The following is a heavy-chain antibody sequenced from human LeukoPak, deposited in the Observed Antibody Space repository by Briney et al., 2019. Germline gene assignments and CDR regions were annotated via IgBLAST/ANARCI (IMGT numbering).Heavy chain of an antibody. D-gene: IGHD2-21*01. Sequence: GGSLRLSCAASGFTFSSYDMHWVRQPAGKGLEWVSAIGPAGDTYYPGSVKGRFTVSRENAKSSLYLQMNSLSAGDTAVYYCARGYSGSLDCWGQGTVVTVSS. CDR2: IGPAGDT. V-gene: IGHV3-13*01. CDR1: GFTFSSYD. J-gene: IGHJ4*02. CDR3: ARGYSGSLDC.